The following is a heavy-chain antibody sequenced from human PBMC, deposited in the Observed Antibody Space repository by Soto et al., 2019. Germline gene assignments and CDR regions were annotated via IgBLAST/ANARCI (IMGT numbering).Heavy chain of an antibody. CDR3: ASHIAVAGTRGFDY. CDR2: IYPTGRS. D-gene: IGHD6-19*01. J-gene: IGHJ4*02. CDR1: GGSINTNNC. V-gene: IGHV4-4*02. Sequence: QVQLQESDPRLVKPSGTLSLTCAVSGGSINTNNCWCWVRQPPLARLERIGEIYPTGRSNYNPSLESRVRISVATSNSQFPLKLTPVTAADTAVYYCASHIAVAGTRGFDYWGQGILVTVST.